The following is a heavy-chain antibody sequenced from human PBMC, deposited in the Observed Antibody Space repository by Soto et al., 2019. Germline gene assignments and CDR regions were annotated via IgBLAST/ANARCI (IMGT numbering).Heavy chain of an antibody. Sequence: QVQLVESGGGVVQPGKSLRLYCAASGFSLSSYGMHWVRQAPGKGLEWVAGISYDGTKEYYVDSVKGRFTISRDNSQNTVDMQMNSLRAEDTAVYYCAKDDTACISTKCFSVYYAKDVWGQGTTVTVSS. J-gene: IGHJ6*02. CDR2: ISYDGTKE. V-gene: IGHV3-30*18. CDR1: GFSLSSYG. D-gene: IGHD2-2*01. CDR3: AKDDTACISTKCFSVYYAKDV.